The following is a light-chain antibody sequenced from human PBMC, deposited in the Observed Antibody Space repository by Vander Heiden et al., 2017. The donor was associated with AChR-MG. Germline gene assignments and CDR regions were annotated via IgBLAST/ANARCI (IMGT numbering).Light chain of an antibody. Sequence: DIQLISFPSFLFASVEHNLPIPCRARQCISSSLNWYQPKPGKAPQPLFYVASSLQNGVPSTFSSSRCETEFTLTISSLQPEDFATSYCRQSCCTAPCTFGQGTKLEIK. V-gene: IGKV1-39*01. CDR3: RQSCCTAPCT. J-gene: IGKJ2*02. CDR2: VAS. CDR1: QCISSS.